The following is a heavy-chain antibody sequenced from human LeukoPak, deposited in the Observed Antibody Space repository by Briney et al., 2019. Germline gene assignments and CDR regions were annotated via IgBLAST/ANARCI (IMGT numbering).Heavy chain of an antibody. CDR3: AKDRRLPWDYFDS. J-gene: IGHJ4*02. Sequence: GGSLRLSCVASGFTFSSFAMSWFRQAPGRGLEWVSAIDGSGGSTYYADSVKGRFTISRVNSKNTLYLQMNSLRAEDTAIYYCAKDRRLPWDYFDSWGQGTLVAVSS. CDR1: GFTFSSFA. CDR2: IDGSGGST. V-gene: IGHV3-23*01. D-gene: IGHD5-12*01.